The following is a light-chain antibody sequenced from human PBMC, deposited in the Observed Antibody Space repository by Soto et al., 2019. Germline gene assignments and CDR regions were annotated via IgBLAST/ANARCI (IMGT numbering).Light chain of an antibody. J-gene: IGLJ2*01. CDR3: QAWDSSTVV. CDR1: KLGDKY. V-gene: IGLV3-1*01. CDR2: QDT. Sequence: SYALTQPPSVSVSPGQTASFTCSGDKLGDKYACWYRQKPGQSPVLVMYQDTKRPSGIPERFSGSNSGNTATLTISGTQAMDEADYYCQAWDSSTVVFGGGTKLTVL.